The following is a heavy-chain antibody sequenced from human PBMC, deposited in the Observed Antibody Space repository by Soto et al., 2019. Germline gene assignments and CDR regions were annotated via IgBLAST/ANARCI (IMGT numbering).Heavy chain of an antibody. D-gene: IGHD4-17*01. CDR3: ARANGDLMFDY. J-gene: IGHJ4*01. CDR2: IYHSGST. Sequence: PSETLSLTCAVSGGSISSGGYSWSWIRQPPGKGLEWIGYIYHSGSTYYNPSLKSRVTISVDRSKNQFSLKLSSVTAADTAVYYCARANGDLMFDYWGHGTRVTVSS. V-gene: IGHV4-30-2*01. CDR1: GGSISSGGYS.